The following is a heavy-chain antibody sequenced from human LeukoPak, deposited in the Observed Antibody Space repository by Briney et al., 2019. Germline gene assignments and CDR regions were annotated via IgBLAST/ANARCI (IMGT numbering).Heavy chain of an antibody. CDR1: GFTFSDYY. CDR3: TSRPSSGWYAY. V-gene: IGHV3-11*01. CDR2: ISSSGSTI. J-gene: IGHJ4*02. Sequence: GGSLRLSCAASGFTFSDYYMSWIRQAPGKGLEWVSYISSSGSTIYYADSVKGRFTISRDNAKNSLYLQMNSLRAEDTAVYYCTSRPSSGWYAYWGQGTLVTVSS. D-gene: IGHD6-19*01.